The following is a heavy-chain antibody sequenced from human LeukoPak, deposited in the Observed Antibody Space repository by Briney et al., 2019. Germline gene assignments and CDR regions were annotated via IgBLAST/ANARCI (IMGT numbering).Heavy chain of an antibody. CDR2: INPNTGGT. Sequence: ASVKVSCRASGYTFTAYYMHWVRQAPGQGLEWMGRINPNTGGTNYAQKFQGRVTMTGDTSISTAYMELSRPTSDDTAVYYCARVWVSAWPLYKYYYGMDVWGQGTTVAVSS. D-gene: IGHD6-19*01. V-gene: IGHV1-2*06. CDR3: ARVWVSAWPLYKYYYGMDV. J-gene: IGHJ6*02. CDR1: GYTFTAYY.